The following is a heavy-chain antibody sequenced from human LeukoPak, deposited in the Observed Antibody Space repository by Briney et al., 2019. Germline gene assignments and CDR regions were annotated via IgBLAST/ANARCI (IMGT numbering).Heavy chain of an antibody. CDR1: GYSFTSYW. J-gene: IGHJ5*02. CDR3: ARLAYYYDSSGSPKKINWFDP. CDR2: IYPGDSDT. V-gene: IGHV5-51*01. D-gene: IGHD3-22*01. Sequence: GESLKISCKGSGYSFTSYWIGWVRPMPGKGLEWMGIIYPGDSDTRYSPSFQGQVTISADKSISTAYLQWSSLKASDTAMYYCARLAYYYDSSGSPKKINWFDPWGQGTLVTVSS.